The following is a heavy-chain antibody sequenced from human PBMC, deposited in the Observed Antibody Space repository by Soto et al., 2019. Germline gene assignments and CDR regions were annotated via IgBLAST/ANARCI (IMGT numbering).Heavy chain of an antibody. Sequence: PGESLKISCKGSGYNFAGYWIAWVRQMPGKGLELMGIIYPSDSDTRYRPSFQGQVTISADKSISSPYLQWSSLRASDTAMYYCARGGVSTRPFDYWGQGTPVTVSS. V-gene: IGHV5-51*01. CDR3: ARGGVSTRPFDY. CDR2: IYPSDSDT. J-gene: IGHJ4*02. D-gene: IGHD3-3*01. CDR1: GYNFAGYW.